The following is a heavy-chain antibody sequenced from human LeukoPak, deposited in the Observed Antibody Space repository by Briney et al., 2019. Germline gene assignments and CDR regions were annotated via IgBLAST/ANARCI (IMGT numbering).Heavy chain of an antibody. CDR1: GFTFSGSA. J-gene: IGHJ4*02. CDR2: IGSKANNYAT. D-gene: IGHD6-13*01. Sequence: PGGSLRLSCAASGFTFSGSAMHWVRQAPGKGLEWVGHIGSKANNYATTYAASVKGRFTISRDDSKNAAYLQMNSLKTEDTALYHCTRQWSTAGAGPMDFDYWGQGTLVTVYS. V-gene: IGHV3-73*01. CDR3: TRQWSTAGAGPMDFDY.